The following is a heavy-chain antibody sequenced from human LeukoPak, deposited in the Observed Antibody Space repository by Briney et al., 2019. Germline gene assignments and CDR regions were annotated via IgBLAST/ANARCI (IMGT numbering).Heavy chain of an antibody. D-gene: IGHD6-19*01. V-gene: IGHV3-48*03. Sequence: GGSLRLSCAASGFTFSSYEMDWVRQAPGKGLEWVSYISSSGGTIYYADSVKGRFTISRDNAKNSLYLQMNSLRAEDTAVYYCARGTEQWLVLFDFWGQGALVTVSS. CDR2: ISSSGGTI. CDR1: GFTFSSYE. CDR3: ARGTEQWLVLFDF. J-gene: IGHJ4*02.